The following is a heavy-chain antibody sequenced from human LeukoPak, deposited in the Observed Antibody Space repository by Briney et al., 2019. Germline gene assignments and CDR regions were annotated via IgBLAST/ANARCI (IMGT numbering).Heavy chain of an antibody. J-gene: IGHJ4*02. V-gene: IGHV1-2*02. CDR3: ARDNCSSTSCYYFDY. CDR2: INPNSGGT. CDR1: GYTFTGYY. D-gene: IGHD2-2*01. Sequence: ASAKVSCKASGYTFTGYYMHWVRQAPGQGLEWMGWINPNSGGTNYAQKFQGRVTMTRDTSISTAYMELSRLRSDDTAVYYCARDNCSSTSCYYFDYWGQGTLVTVSS.